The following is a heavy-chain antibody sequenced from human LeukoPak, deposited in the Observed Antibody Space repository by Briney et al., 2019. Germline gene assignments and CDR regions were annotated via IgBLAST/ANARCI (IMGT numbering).Heavy chain of an antibody. CDR3: ARGRIAKIVVVHSFHYGMDV. CDR2: INDYTGNT. Sequence: SSETLSLTCDVFGGSFTDYFWTWIRQSSGKGLEWIGEINDYTGNTNYNPSLNSRVSISLEKSKNQFSLELRSVTAADTAVYYCARGRIAKIVVVHSFHYGMDVWGQGTTVTVSS. V-gene: IGHV4-34*01. D-gene: IGHD3-22*01. CDR1: GGSFTDYF. J-gene: IGHJ6*02.